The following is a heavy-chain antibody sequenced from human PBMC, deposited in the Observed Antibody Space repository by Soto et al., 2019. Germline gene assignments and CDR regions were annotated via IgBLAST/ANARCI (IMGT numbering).Heavy chain of an antibody. Sequence: EVQLVESGGGLVKPGESLRLSCAASGFTLSSHSMNWVRQAPGKGLEWVSFISRDSRDIYYADSVQGRFTISRDNAKNSLYLQMNSLRAEDTAIYYWARGAAYGSSWVDHWGQGTLVTVSS. CDR3: ARGAAYGSSWVDH. CDR2: ISRDSRDI. J-gene: IGHJ4*02. D-gene: IGHD6-19*01. V-gene: IGHV3-21*02. CDR1: GFTLSSHS.